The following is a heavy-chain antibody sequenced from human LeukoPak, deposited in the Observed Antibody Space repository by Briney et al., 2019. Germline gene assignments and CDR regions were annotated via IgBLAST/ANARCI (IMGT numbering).Heavy chain of an antibody. D-gene: IGHD2-15*01. V-gene: IGHV3-48*03. CDR3: ARTLVVVTATSSY. Sequence: GSLRLSCAASGFTFSSYEMNWVRQAPGKGLEWVSYISSSGSTIYYADSVRGRFTISRDNAKNSLYPQMNSLRAEDTAVYYCARTLVVVTATSSYWGQGTLVTVSS. J-gene: IGHJ4*02. CDR1: GFTFSSYE. CDR2: ISSSGSTI.